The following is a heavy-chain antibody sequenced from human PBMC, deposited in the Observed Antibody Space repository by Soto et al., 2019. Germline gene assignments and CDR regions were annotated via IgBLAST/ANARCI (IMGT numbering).Heavy chain of an antibody. J-gene: IGHJ4*02. CDR2: IIPIFGTA. CDR1: GGTFSSYA. V-gene: IGHV1-69*13. D-gene: IGHD3-10*01. CDR3: AGDRYYYGSGSYSFDY. Sequence: SVKVSCKASGGTFSSYAISWVRQAPGQGLEWMGGIIPIFGTANYAQKFQGRVTITADESTSTAYMELSSLRSEDTAVYYCAGDRYYYGSGSYSFDYWGQGTLVTVSS.